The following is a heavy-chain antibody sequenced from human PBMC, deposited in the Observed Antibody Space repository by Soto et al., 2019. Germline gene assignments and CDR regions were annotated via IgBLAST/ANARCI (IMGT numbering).Heavy chain of an antibody. J-gene: IGHJ2*01. D-gene: IGHD2-2*01. CDR3: ARGVVVPAATTGWYFDL. Sequence: QVQLVQSGAEVKKPGSSVKVSCKASGGTFSSYAISWVRQAPGQGLEWMGGIIPIFGTANYAQKFQGRVTITADESTSTAYMELSSLRSEDTAVYYCARGVVVPAATTGWYFDLWGRGILVTVSS. CDR2: IIPIFGTA. V-gene: IGHV1-69*01. CDR1: GGTFSSYA.